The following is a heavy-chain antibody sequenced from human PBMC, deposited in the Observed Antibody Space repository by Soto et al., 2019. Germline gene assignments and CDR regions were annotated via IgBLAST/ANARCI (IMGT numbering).Heavy chain of an antibody. J-gene: IGHJ4*02. D-gene: IGHD3-16*01. CDR3: ARDGLTFGGD. Sequence: EVHLVEAGGGLVKPGESLTLSCAASGFTFGSFTLNWVRQAPGKGLEWVSSISSSSAYIYYAESVKGRFTISRDNARSTLYVKMNRLRLDDTAVYFCARDGLTFGGDWGQGTLVAVSS. V-gene: IGHV3-21*06. CDR2: ISSSSAYI. CDR1: GFTFGSFT.